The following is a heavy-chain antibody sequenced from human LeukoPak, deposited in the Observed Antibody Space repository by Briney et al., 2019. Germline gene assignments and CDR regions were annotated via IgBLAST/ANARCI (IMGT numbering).Heavy chain of an antibody. V-gene: IGHV4-59*04. CDR2: IHYNGRT. J-gene: IGHJ5*02. CDR1: GGSISSYY. Sequence: KSSETLSLTCTVSGGSISSYYWSWIRQPPGKGLEWIGLIHYNGRTFHNPSLRSRVTLSMDTSRDQFSLRLYSVTAADTALYFCARRRSDLNWFDPWGQGIPVIVSS. CDR3: ARRRSDLNWFDP. D-gene: IGHD2-15*01.